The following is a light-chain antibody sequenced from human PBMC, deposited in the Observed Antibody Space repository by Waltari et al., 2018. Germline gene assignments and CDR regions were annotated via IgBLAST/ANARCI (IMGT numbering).Light chain of an antibody. CDR1: QIISSY. CDR3: QQSYSTMYT. J-gene: IGKJ2*01. CDR2: AAS. Sequence: DIQMTHSPSSLSASVGDRVTITCRASQIISSYLNWYQQKPGKAPKLLIYAASSLQSGFPSRFSGSGSGTDFTLTISSLQPEDFATYYCQQSYSTMYTFGQGTKLEIK. V-gene: IGKV1-39*01.